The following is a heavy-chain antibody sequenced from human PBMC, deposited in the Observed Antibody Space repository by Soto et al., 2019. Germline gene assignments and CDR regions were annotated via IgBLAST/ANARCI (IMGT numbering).Heavy chain of an antibody. J-gene: IGHJ4*02. V-gene: IGHV4-30-2*01. CDR2: IYHSGST. Sequence: QLQLQESGSGLVKPTQTLSLTCAVSGGSISSGGYSWSWIRQPPGKGLEWIGYIYHSGSTYYNPSLKSRVTISVDRSKNQFSLKLSSVTAADTAVYYCASVYGDYAGFDYWGQGTLVTVSS. CDR1: GGSISSGGYS. D-gene: IGHD4-17*01. CDR3: ASVYGDYAGFDY.